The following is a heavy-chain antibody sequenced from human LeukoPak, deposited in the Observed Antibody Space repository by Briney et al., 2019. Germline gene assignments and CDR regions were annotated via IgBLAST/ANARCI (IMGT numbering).Heavy chain of an antibody. Sequence: ASVKVSCRASGGTFSSYAISWVRQAPGQGLEWMGGIIPIFGTANYAQKFQGRVTITADESTSTAYMELSSLRSEDTAVYYCARVKYYYDSSGYYYCWFDPWGQGTLVTVSS. D-gene: IGHD3-22*01. V-gene: IGHV1-69*13. CDR1: GGTFSSYA. CDR3: ARVKYYYDSSGYYYCWFDP. CDR2: IIPIFGTA. J-gene: IGHJ5*02.